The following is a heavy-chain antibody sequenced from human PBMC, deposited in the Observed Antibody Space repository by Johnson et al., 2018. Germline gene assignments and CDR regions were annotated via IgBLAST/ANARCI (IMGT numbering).Heavy chain of an antibody. CDR1: GFTFSSYG. CDR3: ARARSWGIQLYYYYDGMDV. Sequence: QVQLVESGGGVVQPGRSLRLSCAASGFTFSSYGMHWVRQAPGKGLEWVAVIWYDGSNKYYADSVKGRFTISRDNSKNTLYLQMNSLRAEDTAVYYCARARSWGIQLYYYYDGMDVWCQGTTVTVSS. V-gene: IGHV3-33*01. D-gene: IGHD5-18*01. J-gene: IGHJ6*02. CDR2: IWYDGSNK.